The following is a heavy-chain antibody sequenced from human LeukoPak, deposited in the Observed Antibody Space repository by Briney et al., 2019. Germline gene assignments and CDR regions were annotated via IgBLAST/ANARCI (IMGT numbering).Heavy chain of an antibody. CDR3: ARDLDIAARPFGDYYYYYYMDV. CDR1: GYTLTELS. CDR2: IIPIFGTA. J-gene: IGHJ6*03. D-gene: IGHD6-6*01. V-gene: IGHV1-69*05. Sequence: ASVKVSCKGSGYTLTELSMHWVRQAPGQGLEWMGGIIPIFGTANYAQKFQGRVTITTDESTSTAYMELSSLRSEDTAVYYCARDLDIAARPFGDYYYYYYMDVWGKGTTVTVSS.